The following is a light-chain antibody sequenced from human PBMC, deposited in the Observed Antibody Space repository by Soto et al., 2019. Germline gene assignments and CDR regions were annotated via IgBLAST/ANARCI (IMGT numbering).Light chain of an antibody. CDR2: GES. CDR3: QKYNNWTQT. J-gene: IGKJ1*01. Sequence: LLTQSPGTLSLSPGDSATLSCRGSQSVTSNYLAWYQQKTGQAPRILVYGESSRATGISDRLSGSGSGTELNLTISRLQSEDFAEYHCQKYNNWTQTFGQGTKVDIK. CDR1: QSVTSNY. V-gene: IGKV3-20*01.